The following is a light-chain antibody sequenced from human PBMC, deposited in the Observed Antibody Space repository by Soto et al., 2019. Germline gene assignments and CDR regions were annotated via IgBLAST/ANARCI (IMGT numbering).Light chain of an antibody. Sequence: IVMAPSPAPPSVAPGERATLSCRASQTVRNNYLAWYQQKPGQAPRLLIYDASSRATGIPDRFSGGGSGTDFTLTISRLEPEDFAVYYCQQFSSYPLTFGGGTKVDI. CDR3: QQFSSYPLT. V-gene: IGKV3-20*01. J-gene: IGKJ4*01. CDR2: DAS. CDR1: QTVRNNY.